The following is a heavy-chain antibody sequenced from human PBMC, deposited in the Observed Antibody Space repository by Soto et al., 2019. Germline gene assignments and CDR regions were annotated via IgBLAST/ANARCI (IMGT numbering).Heavy chain of an antibody. CDR2: IHYSGNT. J-gene: IGHJ3*02. CDR3: ARMNQLAPKRNAFDI. V-gene: IGHV4-59*01. D-gene: IGHD2-2*01. CDR1: SGSFISYF. Sequence: SETLSLTCTVSSGSFISYFWTWVRQSPGKGLQWIGYIHYSGNTNYNPSLKSRVIMSVDTSKNQFSLRLTSVTAADTAVYYCARMNQLAPKRNAFDIWGLGTMVTVSS.